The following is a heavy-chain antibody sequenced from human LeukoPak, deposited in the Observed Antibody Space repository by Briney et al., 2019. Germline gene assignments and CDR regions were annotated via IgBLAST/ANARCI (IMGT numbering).Heavy chain of an antibody. CDR1: GFTFSSYA. V-gene: IGHV3-30-3*01. CDR3: ARDQVRFTKWEPPLFLDY. CDR2: ISYDGSNK. Sequence: PGGSLRLSCAASGFTFSSYAMHWVRQAPGKGLEWVAVISYDGSNKYYADSVKGRFTISRDNSKNTLYLQMNSLRAEDTAVYYCARDQVRFTKWEPPLFLDYWGQGTLVTVSS. J-gene: IGHJ4*02. D-gene: IGHD3-10*01.